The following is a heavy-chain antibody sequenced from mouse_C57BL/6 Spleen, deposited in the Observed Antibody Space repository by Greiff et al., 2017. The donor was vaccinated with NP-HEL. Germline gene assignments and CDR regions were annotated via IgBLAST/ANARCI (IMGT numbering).Heavy chain of an antibody. CDR1: GFTFSNYW. CDR3: TRTGPFAY. Sequence: EVQRVESGGGLVQPGGSMKLSCVASGFTFSNYWMNWVRQSPEKGLEWVAQIRLKSDNYATHYAESVKGRFTISRDDSKSSVYLQMNNLRAEDTGIYYCTRTGPFAYWGQGTLVTVSA. V-gene: IGHV6-3*01. CDR2: IRLKSDNYAT. J-gene: IGHJ3*01. D-gene: IGHD4-1*01.